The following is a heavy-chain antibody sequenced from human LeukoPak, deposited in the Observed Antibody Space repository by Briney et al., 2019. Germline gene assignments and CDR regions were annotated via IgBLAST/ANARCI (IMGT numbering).Heavy chain of an antibody. Sequence: GASLRLSCAASGFTFSSYAMSWVRQAPGKGLEWVSAISGSGGSTYYADSVKGRFTISRDNSKNTLYLQMNSLRAEDTAVYYCAKDGVLMVYTPRYFDLWGRGTLVTASS. V-gene: IGHV3-23*01. D-gene: IGHD2-8*01. CDR1: GFTFSSYA. J-gene: IGHJ2*01. CDR3: AKDGVLMVYTPRYFDL. CDR2: ISGSGGST.